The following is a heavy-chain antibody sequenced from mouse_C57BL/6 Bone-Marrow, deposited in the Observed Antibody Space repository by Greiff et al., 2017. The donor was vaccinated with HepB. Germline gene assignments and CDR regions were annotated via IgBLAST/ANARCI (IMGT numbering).Heavy chain of an antibody. J-gene: IGHJ2*01. CDR3: TSQNWDWYYFDY. V-gene: IGHV1-15*01. CDR1: GYTFTDYE. D-gene: IGHD4-1*01. CDR2: IDPETGGT. Sequence: VQLQQPGAELVKPGASVTLSCKASGYTFTDYEMHWVKQTPVHGLEWIGAIDPETGGTAYNQKFKGKAILTADKSSSTAYMELRSLTSEDSAVYYCTSQNWDWYYFDYWGQGTTLTVSS.